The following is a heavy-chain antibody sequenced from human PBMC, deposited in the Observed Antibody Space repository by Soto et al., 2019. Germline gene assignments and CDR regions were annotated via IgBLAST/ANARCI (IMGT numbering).Heavy chain of an antibody. CDR3: ARESGDNWDYEAY. D-gene: IGHD1-7*01. Sequence: PGGSLRLSCEASGFTFSSYTMNWVRRAPGKGLEWVATIGGSGDGTYYGDSVKGRFTISRDNSKNTVYLQMNSLRAEDSAVYYCARESGDNWDYEAYWGQGTPVTVSS. CDR2: IGGSGDGT. CDR1: GFTFSSYT. J-gene: IGHJ4*02. V-gene: IGHV3-23*01.